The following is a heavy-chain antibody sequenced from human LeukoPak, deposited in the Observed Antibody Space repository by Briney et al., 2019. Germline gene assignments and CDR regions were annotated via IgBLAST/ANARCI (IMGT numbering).Heavy chain of an antibody. CDR3: ARVTIFGVVIISAFDI. CDR2: IWYDGSNK. J-gene: IGHJ3*02. D-gene: IGHD3-3*01. V-gene: IGHV3-33*01. Sequence: PGRSLRLSCAASGFTFSSYGMHWVRQAPGKGLEWVAVIWYDGSNKYYADSVKGRFTISRDNSKNTLYLQMNSLKASDTAMYYCARVTIFGVVIISAFDIWGQGTMVTVSS. CDR1: GFTFSSYG.